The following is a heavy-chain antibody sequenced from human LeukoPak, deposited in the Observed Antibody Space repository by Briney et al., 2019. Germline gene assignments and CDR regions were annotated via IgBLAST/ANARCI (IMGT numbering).Heavy chain of an antibody. Sequence: SETLSLTCAVYGGSFSGYYWSWIRQPPGKGLEWIGEINHSGSTNYNPSLKSRVTISVDTSKNQFSLKLSSVTAADTAVYYGAGGTPPPTYYYDSSGYYYFDYWGQGTLVTVSS. V-gene: IGHV4-34*01. D-gene: IGHD3-22*01. CDR2: INHSGST. CDR3: AGGTPPPTYYYDSSGYYYFDY. J-gene: IGHJ4*02. CDR1: GGSFSGYY.